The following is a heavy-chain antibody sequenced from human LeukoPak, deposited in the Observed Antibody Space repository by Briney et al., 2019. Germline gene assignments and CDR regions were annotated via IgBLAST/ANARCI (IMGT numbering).Heavy chain of an antibody. D-gene: IGHD3-22*01. Sequence: GGSLRLSCATSGFTFSNYYMTWIRQAPGKGLEVVSSISTTGNTIYYADSVKGRFTISRDNSKNTLYLQMSGLRAEDTAVYYCAKDSSAYSPDYWGQGTLVTVSS. CDR2: ISTTGNTI. J-gene: IGHJ4*02. V-gene: IGHV3-11*04. CDR3: AKDSSAYSPDY. CDR1: GFTFSNYY.